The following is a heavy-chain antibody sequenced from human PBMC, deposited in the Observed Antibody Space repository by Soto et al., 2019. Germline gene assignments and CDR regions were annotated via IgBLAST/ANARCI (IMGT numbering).Heavy chain of an antibody. J-gene: IGHJ4*02. V-gene: IGHV3-30*03. D-gene: IGHD1-26*01. CDR3: VVGQYYFVY. Sequence: QVQLVESGGGVVQPGRSLRLSCAASGFPFTTYGMHWVREGPGKGLEWVAVISYDGSNRYYADSVKGRFSISRDNSENALYLQMSDRRLEERALYSRVVGQYYFVYRGQGTLVTVPS. CDR2: ISYDGSNR. CDR1: GFPFTTYG.